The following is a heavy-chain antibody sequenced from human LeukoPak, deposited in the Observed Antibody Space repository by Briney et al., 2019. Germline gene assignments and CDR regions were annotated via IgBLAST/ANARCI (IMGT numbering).Heavy chain of an antibody. Sequence: PGGSLRLSCAASGFTFSRYWMHWVRQAPGKGLVWVSRINEDGSTTSYADSVKGRFTISRDNAKNTLYLQMNGLRDEDTAVYYCARGGLEPADYWGQGTLVTVSS. V-gene: IGHV3-74*01. D-gene: IGHD1-14*01. CDR2: INEDGSTT. CDR1: GFTFSRYW. J-gene: IGHJ4*02. CDR3: ARGGLEPADY.